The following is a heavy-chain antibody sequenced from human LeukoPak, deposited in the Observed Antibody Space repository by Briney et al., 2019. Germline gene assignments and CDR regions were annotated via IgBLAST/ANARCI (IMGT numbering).Heavy chain of an antibody. V-gene: IGHV3-43D*03. CDR2: ISWDGGST. Sequence: GGSLRLSCAASGFTFDDYAMHWVRQAPGEGLEWVSLISWDGGSTYYADSVKGRFTISRDNSKNSLYLQMNSLRAEDTALYYCAKGPVRGSYRYGYFDYWGQGTLVTVSS. D-gene: IGHD3-16*02. CDR3: AKGPVRGSYRYGYFDY. CDR1: GFTFDDYA. J-gene: IGHJ4*02.